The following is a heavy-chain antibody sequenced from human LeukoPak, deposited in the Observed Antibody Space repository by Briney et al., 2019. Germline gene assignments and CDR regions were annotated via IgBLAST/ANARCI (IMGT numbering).Heavy chain of an antibody. CDR2: ISYDGSNK. D-gene: IGHD6-6*01. Sequence: GGSPRLSCAASGFTFSSYAMHWVRQAPGKGLEWVAVISYDGSNKYYADSVKGRFTISRDNSKNTLYLQMNSLRAEDTAVYYCASESIYSPRFDYWGQGTLVTVSS. CDR3: ASESIYSPRFDY. J-gene: IGHJ4*02. V-gene: IGHV3-30*01. CDR1: GFTFSSYA.